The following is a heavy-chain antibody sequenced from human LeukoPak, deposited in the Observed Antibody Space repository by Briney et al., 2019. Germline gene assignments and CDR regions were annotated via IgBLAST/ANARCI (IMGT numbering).Heavy chain of an antibody. V-gene: IGHV4-39*01. Sequence: SETLSLTCTVSGGSISSSYFWGWIRQPPGKGLEWIGSIYYNDNTYYNPSLKSGVTISLDTSKNQFSLKLSSVTAADTAVFYCATSGWYLLPGIYWGQGTLVTVSS. D-gene: IGHD6-19*01. CDR3: ATSGWYLLPGIY. CDR2: IYYNDNT. J-gene: IGHJ4*02. CDR1: GGSISSSYF.